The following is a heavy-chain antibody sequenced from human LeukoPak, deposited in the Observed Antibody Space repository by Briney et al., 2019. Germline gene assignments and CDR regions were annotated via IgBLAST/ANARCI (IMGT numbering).Heavy chain of an antibody. V-gene: IGHV3-48*01. D-gene: IGHD2-15*01. CDR2: VSTSSAVM. CDR1: GFTFSSYS. CDR3: ARDVGYCSGGSCYRWFAS. J-gene: IGHJ5*01. Sequence: GGSLRLSCAASGFTFSSYSISWIRQAPGKGLEWVSYVSTSSAVMYYADSVKGRFTISRDDARNSVSLQMNSLRADDTAVYYCARDVGYCSGGSCYRWFASWGQGTLVIVSS.